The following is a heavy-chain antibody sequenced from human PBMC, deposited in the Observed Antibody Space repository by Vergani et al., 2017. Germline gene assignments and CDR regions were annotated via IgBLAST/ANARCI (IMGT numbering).Heavy chain of an antibody. CDR1: GFTFSSYW. CDR2: IKQDGSEK. Sequence: EVQLVESGGGLVQPGGSLRLSCAASGFTFSSYWMSWVRQAPGKGLEWVANIKQDGSEKYYVDSVKGRFTISRDNAKNSLYLQMNSLRAEDTAVYYCARDHDDGITGTIDWFDPWGQGTLVTVSS. V-gene: IGHV3-7*01. CDR3: ARDHDDGITGTIDWFDP. D-gene: IGHD1-7*01. J-gene: IGHJ5*02.